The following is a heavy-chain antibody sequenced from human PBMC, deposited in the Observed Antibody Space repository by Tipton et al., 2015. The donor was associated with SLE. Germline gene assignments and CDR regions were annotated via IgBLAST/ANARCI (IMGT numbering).Heavy chain of an antibody. J-gene: IGHJ3*02. CDR2: IYYSGST. D-gene: IGHD5-24*01. Sequence: TLSLTCTVSGGSISSGDYYWSWIRQPPGKGLEWIGYIYYSGSTYYNPSLKSRVTISVDTSKNQFSLKLSSVTAADTAVYYCARGEDGYNYRAFDIWGQGTMVTVS. CDR3: ARGEDGYNYRAFDI. V-gene: IGHV4-30-4*01. CDR1: GGSISSGDYY.